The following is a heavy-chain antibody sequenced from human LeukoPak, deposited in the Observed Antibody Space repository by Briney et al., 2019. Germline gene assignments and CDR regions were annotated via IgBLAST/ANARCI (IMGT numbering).Heavy chain of an antibody. D-gene: IGHD6-19*01. CDR3: ARVSEYSSGWYFAYYYYGMDV. Sequence: ASVKVSCKASGYTFTSYGISWVRQAPGQGLEWMGWISAYNGNTNYAQKLLGRVTMTTDTSTSTAYMELRSLRSDDTAVYYCARVSEYSSGWYFAYYYYGMDVWGQGTTVTVSS. V-gene: IGHV1-18*01. J-gene: IGHJ6*02. CDR2: ISAYNGNT. CDR1: GYTFTSYG.